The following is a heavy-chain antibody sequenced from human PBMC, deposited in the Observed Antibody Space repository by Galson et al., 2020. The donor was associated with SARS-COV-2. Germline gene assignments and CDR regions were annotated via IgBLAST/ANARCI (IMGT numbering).Heavy chain of an antibody. V-gene: IGHV4-61*02. CDR1: GGSSSSGSYY. Sequence: SETLSLTCTVSGGSSSSGSYYWSWIRQPAGKELEWIGRIHSTRSTNYNPSLKSPVTISVDTSTNQFSLRLSSVTAADTAVYYCARRHDSSGNALDIWGQGTMVTVSS. CDR3: ARRHDSSGNALDI. D-gene: IGHD3-22*01. CDR2: IHSTRST. J-gene: IGHJ3*02.